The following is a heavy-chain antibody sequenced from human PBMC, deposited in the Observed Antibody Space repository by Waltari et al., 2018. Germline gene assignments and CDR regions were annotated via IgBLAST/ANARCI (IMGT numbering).Heavy chain of an antibody. D-gene: IGHD6-19*01. V-gene: IGHV3-7*03. CDR3: ARGSGWVFDY. J-gene: IGHJ4*02. CDR2: IKGDGSER. CDR1: GFTFRNNW. Sequence: EVQLVESGGGLVQPGGSLRLSCAASGFTFRNNWMAWVRQAPGKGLEGVAIIKGDGSERHYVDSVQGRFTISRANPKNSQYLQMNSLRADDTAVYYCARGSGWVFDYWGQGTVVTVSS.